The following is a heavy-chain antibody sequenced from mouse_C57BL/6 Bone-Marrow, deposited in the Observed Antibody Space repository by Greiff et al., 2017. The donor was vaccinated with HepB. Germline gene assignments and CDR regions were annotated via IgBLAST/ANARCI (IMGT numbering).Heavy chain of an antibody. Sequence: EVQLQESGPGLVKPSQSLSLTCSVTGYSITSGYYWNWIRQFPGNKLEWMGYISYDGSNNYNPSLKNRISITRDTSKNQFFLKLNSVTTEDTATYYCARGPYYYGSSYDAMDYWGQGTSVTVSS. V-gene: IGHV3-6*01. CDR2: ISYDGSN. CDR3: ARGPYYYGSSYDAMDY. J-gene: IGHJ4*01. CDR1: GYSITSGYY. D-gene: IGHD1-1*01.